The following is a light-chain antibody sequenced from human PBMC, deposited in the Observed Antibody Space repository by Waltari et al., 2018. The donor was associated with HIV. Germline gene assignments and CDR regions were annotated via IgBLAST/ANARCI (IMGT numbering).Light chain of an antibody. CDR2: GAS. J-gene: IGKJ1*01. CDR1: QSFSNTY. CDR3: QQYVSSPKT. V-gene: IGKV3-20*01. Sequence: EIVLTQSPGTLSLSPGDRATLSCRASQSFSNTYLAWYQQKPGQAPRLLIYGASRRASGIPDRFGGSGSGTDFTLTISRLEPEDFAVYYCQQYVSSPKTFGQGTKVEIK.